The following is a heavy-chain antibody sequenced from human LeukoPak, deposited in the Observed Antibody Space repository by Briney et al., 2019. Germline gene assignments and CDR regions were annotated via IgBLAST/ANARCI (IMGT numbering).Heavy chain of an antibody. CDR3: AREGGSGSSEDNWFDP. CDR2: INPSGGST. CDR1: GYTFTSYY. J-gene: IGHJ5*02. D-gene: IGHD3-10*01. Sequence: ASVKVSCKASGYTFTSYYMHWVRQAPGQGLEWMGIINPSGGSTSYAQKFQGRVTMTRDTSTSTVYMELSSLRSEDTAVYYCAREGGSGSSEDNWFDPWGQGTLITVSS. V-gene: IGHV1-46*01.